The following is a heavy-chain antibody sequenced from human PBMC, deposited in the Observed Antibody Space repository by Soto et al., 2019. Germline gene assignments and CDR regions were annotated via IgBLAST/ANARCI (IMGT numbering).Heavy chain of an antibody. Sequence: SGPTLVNPTQTLTLTCSFSGFSLSTRPLSVGWIRQPPGKALEWLALIYWDDDARYNPSLQTRLTITKDTSKNQVVLTMTNVDPLDTATYYCAHSHEVITYFDFWGQGILVTVSS. V-gene: IGHV2-5*02. CDR1: GFSLSTRPLS. J-gene: IGHJ4*02. CDR2: IYWDDDA. D-gene: IGHD3-10*01. CDR3: AHSHEVITYFDF.